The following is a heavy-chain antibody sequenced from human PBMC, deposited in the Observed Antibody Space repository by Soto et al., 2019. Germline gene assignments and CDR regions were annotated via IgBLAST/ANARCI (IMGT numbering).Heavy chain of an antibody. CDR2: ISGSSGST. Sequence: GGSLRLSCAASGFTFSSYAMSWVRQAPGKGLEWVSAISGSSGSTYYADSVKGRFTISRDNSKNTLYLQMNSLRAEDTAVYYGYTKPPKKYNWFDPRGQGTLVTVSS. J-gene: IGHJ5*02. CDR1: GFTFSSYA. CDR3: YTKPPKKYNWFDP. V-gene: IGHV3-23*01.